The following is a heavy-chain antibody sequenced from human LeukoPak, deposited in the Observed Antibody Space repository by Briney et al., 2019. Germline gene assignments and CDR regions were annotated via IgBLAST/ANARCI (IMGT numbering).Heavy chain of an antibody. CDR3: ARSPEGISDY. Sequence: PSETLSLTCAVYGGSFSGVYWSWIRQPHGKGLEWIGEINHSGSPNYNPSLKSRVTVSVDTSKNQLSLKLSSVTAADTAVYYCARSPEGISDYWGQGTQVTVSS. CDR2: INHSGSP. V-gene: IGHV4-34*01. J-gene: IGHJ4*02. D-gene: IGHD1-14*01. CDR1: GGSFSGVY.